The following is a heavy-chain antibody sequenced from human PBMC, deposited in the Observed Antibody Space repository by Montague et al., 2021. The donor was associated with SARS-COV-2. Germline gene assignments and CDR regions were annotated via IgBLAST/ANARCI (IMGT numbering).Heavy chain of an antibody. D-gene: IGHD3-22*01. J-gene: IGHJ4*02. Sequence: TQSLTCAVYDGSFSDYSWTWIRQPPGKGLEWIGEINHRGSTNYNPSLKSRVTISVDTSKNQFFLKMTSVTAADTAVYYCARGRQHINMVVVVVTGGEYYFDFWGQGTLVAVSS. CDR2: INHRGST. CDR1: DGSFSDYS. CDR3: ARGRQHINMVVVVVTGGEYYFDF. V-gene: IGHV4-34*01.